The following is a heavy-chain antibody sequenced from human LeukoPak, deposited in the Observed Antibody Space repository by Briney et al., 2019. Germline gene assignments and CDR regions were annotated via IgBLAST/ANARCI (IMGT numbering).Heavy chain of an antibody. CDR2: IGYSGDQK. D-gene: IGHD6-13*01. V-gene: IGHV3-21*05. CDR3: ARGLRIAAAGYYFDY. CDR1: GFTFKNYA. Sequence: GGSLRLSCVASGFTFKNYAMTWVRQAPGKGLEWISGIGYSGDQKIYADSVKGRFTISRDNAKNSLYLQMNSLRAEDTAVYYCARGLRIAAAGYYFDYWGQGTLVTVSS. J-gene: IGHJ4*02.